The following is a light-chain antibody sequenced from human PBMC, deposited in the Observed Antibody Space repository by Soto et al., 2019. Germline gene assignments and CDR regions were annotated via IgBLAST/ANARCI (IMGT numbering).Light chain of an antibody. CDR3: QQYGSWPIT. CDR2: AAS. Sequence: EIVLTQSPGTLSLSPGDRGTLSCRASQSVSSRFLARYQQKPGQAPRLLIYAASTRATGIPDRISGTGSGTDFTLTISRLEPEDFAVYYCQQYGSWPITFGQGTRLEIK. CDR1: QSVSSRF. J-gene: IGKJ5*01. V-gene: IGKV3-20*01.